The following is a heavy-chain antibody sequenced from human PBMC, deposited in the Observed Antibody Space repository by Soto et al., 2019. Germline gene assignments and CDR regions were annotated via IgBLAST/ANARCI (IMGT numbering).Heavy chain of an antibody. CDR1: GGTFSSYA. J-gene: IGHJ6*02. Sequence: QVQLVQSGAEVKKPGSSVSVSCKASGGTFSSYAISWVRQAPGQGLEWMGGIIPIFGTANYAQKFQGRVTITADESTSTAYVELSSLRAEDTAVYYCASAYYYYYGMDVWGQGTTVTVSS. CDR2: IIPIFGTA. V-gene: IGHV1-69*12. CDR3: ASAYYYYYGMDV.